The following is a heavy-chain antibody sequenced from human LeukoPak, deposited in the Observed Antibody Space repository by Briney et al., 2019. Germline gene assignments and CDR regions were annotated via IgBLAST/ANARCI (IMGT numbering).Heavy chain of an antibody. CDR2: IRYDGSNK. D-gene: IGHD1-26*01. CDR1: GFTFSSYS. J-gene: IGHJ1*01. CDR3: ARDGGSYLPRGYLQH. Sequence: GGSLRLSCAASGFTFSSYSMHWVRQAPGKGLEWVAFIRYDGSNKYYADSVKGRFTISRDNSKNTLYLQMNSLRAEDTAVYYCARDGGSYLPRGYLQHWGRGTLVTVSS. V-gene: IGHV3-30*02.